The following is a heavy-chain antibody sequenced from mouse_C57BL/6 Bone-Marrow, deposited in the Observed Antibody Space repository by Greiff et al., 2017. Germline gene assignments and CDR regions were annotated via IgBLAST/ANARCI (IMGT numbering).Heavy chain of an antibody. D-gene: IGHD1-1*01. CDR2: IWRGGST. J-gene: IGHJ3*01. CDR3: AKGPYYYGSSLAY. CDR1: GFSLTSYG. V-gene: IGHV2-5*01. Sequence: VHLVESGPGLVQPSQSLSITCTVSGFSLTSYGVHWVRQSPGKGLEWLGVIWRGGSTDYNAAFMSRLSITKDNSKSPVFFKMNSLQADDTAIYYCAKGPYYYGSSLAYWGQGTLVTVSA.